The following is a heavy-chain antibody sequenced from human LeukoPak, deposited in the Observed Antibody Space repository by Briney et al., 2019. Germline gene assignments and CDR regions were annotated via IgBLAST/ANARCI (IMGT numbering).Heavy chain of an antibody. CDR2: ITDSGSST. Sequence: GGSLRLSCAASGFTFTGYYLHWVRQTPGKGLECISTITDSGSSTYHTNSVRGRFTISRDNSKNALYLQMGSLRTEDTAVYYYARSTRYFGSAMYYFDDWGQGTLVTVSS. J-gene: IGHJ4*02. CDR1: GFTFTGYY. V-gene: IGHV3-64*01. D-gene: IGHD3-10*01. CDR3: ARSTRYFGSAMYYFDD.